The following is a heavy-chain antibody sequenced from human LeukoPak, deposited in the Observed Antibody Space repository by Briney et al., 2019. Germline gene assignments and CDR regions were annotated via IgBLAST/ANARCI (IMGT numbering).Heavy chain of an antibody. CDR3: ATSLGRYCSGGSCYAVVYFQH. Sequence: ASAKVSCKVSGYTLTELSMHWVRQAPGKGLEWMGGFDPEDGETIYAQKFQGRVTMTEDTSTDTAYMELSSLRSEDTAVYYCATSLGRYCSGGSCYAVVYFQHWGQGTLVTVSS. D-gene: IGHD2-15*01. CDR2: FDPEDGET. CDR1: GYTLTELS. J-gene: IGHJ1*01. V-gene: IGHV1-24*01.